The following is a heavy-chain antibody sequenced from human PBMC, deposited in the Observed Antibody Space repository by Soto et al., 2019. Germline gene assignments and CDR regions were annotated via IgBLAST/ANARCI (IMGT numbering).Heavy chain of an antibody. D-gene: IGHD3-9*01. CDR2: ISYDGSNK. J-gene: IGHJ3*02. V-gene: IGHV3-30*18. CDR1: GFTFSSYG. Sequence: XGSLRLSCAASGFTFSSYGMHWVRQAPGKGLEWVAVISYDGSNKYYADSVKGRFTISRDNSKNTLYLQMNSLRAEDTAVYYCAKALSPYYDILTGYYKRYAFDIWGQGTMVTVSS. CDR3: AKALSPYYDILTGYYKRYAFDI.